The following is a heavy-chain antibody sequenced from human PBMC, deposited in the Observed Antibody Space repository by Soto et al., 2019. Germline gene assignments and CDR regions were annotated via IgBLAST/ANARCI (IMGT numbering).Heavy chain of an antibody. CDR1: GFTYSTYT. Sequence: GGSLRLSCAASGFTYSTYTMHWVRQAPGKGLEWVAAISYSGNNIFYADSVKGRFTISRDNAKNSLYLQMNSLRAEDTAVYYCARDPTSYSSSWYGYYYGMDVWGQGTTVTVSS. D-gene: IGHD6-13*01. CDR2: ISYSGNNI. V-gene: IGHV3-30-3*01. CDR3: ARDPTSYSSSWYGYYYGMDV. J-gene: IGHJ6*02.